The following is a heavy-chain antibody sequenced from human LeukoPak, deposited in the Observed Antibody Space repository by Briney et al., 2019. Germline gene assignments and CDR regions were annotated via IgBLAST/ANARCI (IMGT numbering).Heavy chain of an antibody. CDR2: IHYSGST. D-gene: IGHD3-22*01. CDR3: VRDQNYYDSSGYYLVAFDI. J-gene: IGHJ3*02. Sequence: PSETLSLTCTVSGGSLSSYYWSWIRQPPGKQLGWIGYIHYSGSTYYNPSLKGRVTISIDTSKNQFSLKLSSVTAADTAVYYCVRDQNYYDSSGYYLVAFDIWGQGTMVTVSS. V-gene: IGHV4-59*12. CDR1: GGSLSSYY.